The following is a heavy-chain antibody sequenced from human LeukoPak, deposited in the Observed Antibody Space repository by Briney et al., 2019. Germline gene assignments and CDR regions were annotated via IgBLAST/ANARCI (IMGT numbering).Heavy chain of an antibody. J-gene: IGHJ4*02. V-gene: IGHV3-23*01. CDR2: ISHDGGST. Sequence: GGSLRLSCAASGFSLSSYAMSWVRQAPGKGLEWVSHISHDGGSTYYADSVKGRFTISRDNSKNTLYLQMSSLKDEDTAIYYCAKVKFYFDNWGQGTLVTVSS. CDR3: AKVKFYFDN. CDR1: GFSLSSYA.